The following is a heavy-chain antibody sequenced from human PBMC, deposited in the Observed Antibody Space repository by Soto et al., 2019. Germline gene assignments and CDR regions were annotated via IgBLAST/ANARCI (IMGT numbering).Heavy chain of an antibody. CDR1: GGTFSRYA. D-gene: IGHD3-22*01. CDR2: IIPMFGTA. Sequence: QVQLVQSGAEVKKPGSSVKVSCKASGGTFSRYAISWVRQAPGQGLEWMGGIIPMFGTANYAQKFKGRVTITADESTSTAYMERRGLRSEDTAIYYCTRGWGHDSSDLYYAYWGQGTLLTVSS. V-gene: IGHV1-69*01. CDR3: TRGWGHDSSDLYYAY. J-gene: IGHJ4*02.